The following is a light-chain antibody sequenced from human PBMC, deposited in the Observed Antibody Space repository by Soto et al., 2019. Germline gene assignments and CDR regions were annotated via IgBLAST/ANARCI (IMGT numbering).Light chain of an antibody. CDR1: QSVSIN. CDR3: QPYYNWHPLYT. CDR2: EAS. J-gene: IGKJ2*01. V-gene: IGKV3D-15*01. Sequence: EIVLTQSPATLSVSPGERATLSCRASQSVSINLAWYQQKPGQAPRFLIYEASTRATGIPARFSGSGSGTEFTLTISSLQSEDSAIYYCQPYYNWHPLYTFGQGTKREIK.